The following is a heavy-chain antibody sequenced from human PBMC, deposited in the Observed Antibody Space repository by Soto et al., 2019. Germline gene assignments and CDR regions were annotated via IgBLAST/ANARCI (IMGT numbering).Heavy chain of an antibody. CDR1: GGSISSGGYY. D-gene: IGHD3-10*01. Sequence: QVQLQESGPGLVKPSQTLSLTCTVSGGSISSGGYYWSWIRQHPGKGLEWIGYIYYSGSTYYNPSLKSGVNISVDTSKNQFSLKLSSVTAADTAVYYCARGVTLVRGVIHTPYFDYWGQGALVTVSS. CDR3: ARGVTLVRGVIHTPYFDY. J-gene: IGHJ4*02. CDR2: IYYSGST. V-gene: IGHV4-31*03.